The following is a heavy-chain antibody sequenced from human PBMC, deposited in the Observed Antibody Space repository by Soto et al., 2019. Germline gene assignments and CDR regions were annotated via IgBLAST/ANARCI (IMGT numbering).Heavy chain of an antibody. Sequence: PGGSLRLSCAASGFTFSSYAMSWVRQAPGKGLEWVSAISVSGDSTKYADSVKGRFTISRDNSKNTLYLQMNSLRAEDTAVYYCAGHKYYYDSSGRMYWGQGMLVTVPQ. V-gene: IGHV3-23*01. CDR1: GFTFSSYA. CDR3: AGHKYYYDSSGRMY. D-gene: IGHD3-22*01. CDR2: ISVSGDST. J-gene: IGHJ1*01.